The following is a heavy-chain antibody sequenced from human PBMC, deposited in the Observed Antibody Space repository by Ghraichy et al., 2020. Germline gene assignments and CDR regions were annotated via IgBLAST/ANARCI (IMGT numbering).Heavy chain of an antibody. Sequence: SLRLSCAASGFTFSSYWMHWVRQAPGKGLVWVSRINSDGSSTAYADSVKGRFTISRDNAKNTLYLQMNRLRAEDTAVYYCARDTLHYYGSGTYEGMGIDYWGQGTLVTVSS. D-gene: IGHD3-10*01. CDR3: ARDTLHYYGSGTYEGMGIDY. CDR2: INSDGSST. V-gene: IGHV3-74*01. J-gene: IGHJ4*02. CDR1: GFTFSSYW.